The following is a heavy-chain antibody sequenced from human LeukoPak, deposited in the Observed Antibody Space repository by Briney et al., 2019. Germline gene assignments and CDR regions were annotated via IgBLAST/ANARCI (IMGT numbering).Heavy chain of an antibody. CDR1: GFTFSTCA. Sequence: PGGSLRLSCAASGFTFSTCAMSWVRQAQAKGLGWVSALSRSGDSTYYADSVQGRVTISRDNSKNTLYLQMNSLRADATAVYYCAKIVKAAPGLLDYWGQGTPVTVS. V-gene: IGHV3-23*01. D-gene: IGHD6-13*01. CDR3: AKIVKAAPGLLDY. CDR2: LSRSGDST. J-gene: IGHJ4*02.